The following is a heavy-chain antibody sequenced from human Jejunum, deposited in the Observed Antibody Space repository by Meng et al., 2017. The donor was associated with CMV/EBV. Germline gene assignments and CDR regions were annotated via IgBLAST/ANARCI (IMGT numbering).Heavy chain of an antibody. Sequence: SCVAVGFTFNSFPIHWVRQAPGKGLEWVAVISSDATKQHYAESVKGRFTISRDNSKSTLYLQMNSLRAEDTAVYYCARDPGVDFWGQGTLVTVSS. CDR3: ARDPGVDF. D-gene: IGHD3-3*01. J-gene: IGHJ4*02. CDR2: ISSDATKQ. V-gene: IGHV3-30*04. CDR1: GFTFNSFP.